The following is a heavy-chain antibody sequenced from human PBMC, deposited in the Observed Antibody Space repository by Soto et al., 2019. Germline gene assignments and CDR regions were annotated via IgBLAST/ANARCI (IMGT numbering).Heavy chain of an antibody. CDR2: INAGNGNT. Sequence: ASVKVSCKASGYTFTSYAMHWVRQAPGQRLEWIGWINAGNGNTKYSQKFQGRVTITRDTSASTAYMELSSLRSEDTAVYYCARVKGPYSSGWYLDYWGQGTLVTVSS. V-gene: IGHV1-3*01. D-gene: IGHD6-19*01. J-gene: IGHJ4*02. CDR1: GYTFTSYA. CDR3: ARVKGPYSSGWYLDY.